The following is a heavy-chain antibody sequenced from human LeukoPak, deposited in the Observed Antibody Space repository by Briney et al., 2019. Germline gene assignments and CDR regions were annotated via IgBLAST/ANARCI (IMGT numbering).Heavy chain of an antibody. CDR3: ARDSGERYCSGGSCYTDAFDI. Sequence: SVKVSCKASGGTFSSHAISWVRQAPGQGLEWMGRIIPILGIANYAQKFQGRVTITADKSTSTAYMELSSLRSEDTAVYYCARDSGERYCSGGSCYTDAFDIWGQGTMVTVSS. CDR2: IIPILGIA. CDR1: GGTFSSHA. V-gene: IGHV1-69*04. D-gene: IGHD2-15*01. J-gene: IGHJ3*02.